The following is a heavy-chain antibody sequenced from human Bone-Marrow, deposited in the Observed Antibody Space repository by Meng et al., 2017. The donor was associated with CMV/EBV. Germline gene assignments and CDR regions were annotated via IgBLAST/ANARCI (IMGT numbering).Heavy chain of an antibody. Sequence: GGSLRLSCAASGFTFSSYAMHWVRQAPGKGLEWVAVISYDGSNKYYADSVKGRFTISRDNSKNTLYLQMNSLRAEDTAVYYCARALPSTIVVVPAAIESGRDYYYYGMDVWGQGNTVNV. D-gene: IGHD2-2*01. V-gene: IGHV3-30-3*01. CDR1: GFTFSSYA. J-gene: IGHJ6*02. CDR2: ISYDGSNK. CDR3: ARALPSTIVVVPAAIESGRDYYYYGMDV.